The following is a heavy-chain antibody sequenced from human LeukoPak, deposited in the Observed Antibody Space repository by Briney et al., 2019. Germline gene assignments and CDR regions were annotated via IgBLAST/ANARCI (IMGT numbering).Heavy chain of an antibody. D-gene: IGHD6-13*01. CDR1: GGSISSSSYY. Sequence: PSETLSLTCTVSGGSISSSSYYWGWIRQPPGKGLEWIGSIYYSGSTYYNPSLKSRVTISVDTSKNQFSLKLSFVTAADTAVYYCARQAGSSSWTYFDYWGQGTLVTVSS. CDR3: ARQAGSSSWTYFDY. J-gene: IGHJ4*02. V-gene: IGHV4-39*01. CDR2: IYYSGST.